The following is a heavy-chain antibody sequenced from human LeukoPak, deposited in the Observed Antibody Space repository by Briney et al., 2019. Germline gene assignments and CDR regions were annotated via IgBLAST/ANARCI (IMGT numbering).Heavy chain of an antibody. J-gene: IGHJ5*02. D-gene: IGHD3-22*01. CDR2: IYYSGST. CDR1: GGSVSSYY. Sequence: PSETLSLTCTVSGGSVSSYYWSWIRQPPGKGLEWIGYIYYSGSTNYNPSLKSRVTISVDTFKNQFSLKLSSVTAADTAVYYCARDSDDSSGYNWFDPWGQGTLVTVSS. CDR3: ARDSDDSSGYNWFDP. V-gene: IGHV4-59*02.